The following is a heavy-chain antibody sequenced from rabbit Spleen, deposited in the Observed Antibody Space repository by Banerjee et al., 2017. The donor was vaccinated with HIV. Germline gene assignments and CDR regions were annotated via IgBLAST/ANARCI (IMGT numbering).Heavy chain of an antibody. V-gene: IGHV1S47*01. CDR2: IYPDYGST. J-gene: IGHJ4*01. D-gene: IGHD2-1*01. Sequence: QEQLVESGGGLVTLGGSLKLSCKASGIDFSDYGISWVRQAPGKGLEWIAYIYPDYGSTDYASWVNGRFTISLDNAQNTVFLQMTSLTAADTATYFCARTNAFDDYGIFGLWGPGTLVTVS. CDR1: GIDFSDYG. CDR3: ARTNAFDDYGIFGL.